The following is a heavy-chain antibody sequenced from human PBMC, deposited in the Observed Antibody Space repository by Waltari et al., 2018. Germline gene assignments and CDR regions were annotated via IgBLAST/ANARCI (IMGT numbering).Heavy chain of an antibody. Sequence: EVQLVESGGGLVKPGESLRLSCAASGFAFSSYAMNWVRQAPGKGLEWVAVISSSASNMSYADSVRGRFTISRDNAKNVLILHMSALRVDDMALYYCARGAIRSSSAYFFWGQGTLVTVSS. V-gene: IGHV3-21*02. CDR1: GFAFSSYA. CDR2: ISSSASNM. J-gene: IGHJ4*02. D-gene: IGHD5-12*01. CDR3: ARGAIRSSSAYFF.